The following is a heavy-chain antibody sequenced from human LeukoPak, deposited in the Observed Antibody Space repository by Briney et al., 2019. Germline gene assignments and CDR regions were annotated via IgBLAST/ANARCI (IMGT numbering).Heavy chain of an antibody. V-gene: IGHV3-30*02. CDR3: CGIAVAGIY. Sequence: GGSLRLSCAASGFTLSGYGMHWVRQAPGKGLEWVAFIRYDESHKYYIDSVKGRFTISRDNSKNTLYLQMNSLRAEDTAVYYCCGIAVAGIYWGQGTLVTVSS. CDR1: GFTLSGYG. J-gene: IGHJ4*02. CDR2: IRYDESHK. D-gene: IGHD6-19*01.